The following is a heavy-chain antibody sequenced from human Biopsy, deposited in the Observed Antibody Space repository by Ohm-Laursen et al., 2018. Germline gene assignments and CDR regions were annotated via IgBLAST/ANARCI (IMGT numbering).Heavy chain of an antibody. CDR3: AKHGSGWTGDDALHI. Sequence: PSETLSLTCTVSGGSISGSSWSWIRQAPGRGLEWVGYIPYSGSTSNNPSLKSRITISVDTSKNQISLKVTSVTAADTAVYYCAKHGSGWTGDDALHIWGQGTMVTVSS. CDR2: IPYSGST. J-gene: IGHJ3*02. D-gene: IGHD6-19*01. CDR1: GGSISGSS. V-gene: IGHV4-59*08.